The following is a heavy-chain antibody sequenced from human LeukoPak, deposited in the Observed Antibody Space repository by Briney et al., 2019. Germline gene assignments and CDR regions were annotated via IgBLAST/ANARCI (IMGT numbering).Heavy chain of an antibody. CDR1: GFTFSSYA. Sequence: PGRSLRLSCAASGFTFSSYAMHWVRQAPGKGLEWVAVISYDGSNKYYADSVKGRFTISRGNSKNTLYLQMNSLRAEDTAVYYCASGGGQQLLYPFDYWGQGTLVTVSS. D-gene: IGHD6-13*01. J-gene: IGHJ4*02. CDR2: ISYDGSNK. CDR3: ASGGGQQLLYPFDY. V-gene: IGHV3-30-3*01.